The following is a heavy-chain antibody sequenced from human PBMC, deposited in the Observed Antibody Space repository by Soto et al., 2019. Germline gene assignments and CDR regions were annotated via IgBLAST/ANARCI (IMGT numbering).Heavy chain of an antibody. CDR1: GGSIISYY. Sequence: SETLSLTYTVSGGSIISYYWSWIRQPPGKGLEWIGYIYYSGSTNYNPSLKSRVTISVDTSKNQFSLKLSSVTAADTAVYYCARSEVLRYFDWLPDYWGQGTLVTVSS. CDR3: ARSEVLRYFDWLPDY. V-gene: IGHV4-59*01. CDR2: IYYSGST. J-gene: IGHJ4*02. D-gene: IGHD3-9*01.